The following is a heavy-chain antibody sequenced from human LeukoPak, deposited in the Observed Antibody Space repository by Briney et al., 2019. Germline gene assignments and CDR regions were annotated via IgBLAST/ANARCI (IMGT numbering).Heavy chain of an antibody. CDR1: GFTFSSYA. V-gene: IGHV3-23*01. J-gene: IGHJ6*02. CDR3: AKALKGIRYGMDV. CDR2: ISGSGGST. D-gene: IGHD3-3*02. Sequence: GGSLRLSCAASGFTFSSYAMGWVRQAPGKGLEWVSAISGSGGSTYYADSVKGRFTISRDNSKNTLYLQMNSLRAEDTAVYYCAKALKGIRYGMDVWGQGTTVTVSS.